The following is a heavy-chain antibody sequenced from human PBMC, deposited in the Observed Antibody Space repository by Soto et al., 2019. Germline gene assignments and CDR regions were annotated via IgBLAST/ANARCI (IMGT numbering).Heavy chain of an antibody. D-gene: IGHD3-9*01. V-gene: IGHV3-74*01. J-gene: IGHJ4*02. CDR3: ARGREWHYDILTGGVDY. CDR1: GFTFSSYW. CDR2: INSDGSST. Sequence: GGSLRLSCAASGFTFSSYWMHWVRQAPGKGLVWVSRINSDGSSTSYADSVKGRFTISRDNAKNTLYLQMNSLRAEDTAVYYCARGREWHYDILTGGVDYWGQGTLVTVSS.